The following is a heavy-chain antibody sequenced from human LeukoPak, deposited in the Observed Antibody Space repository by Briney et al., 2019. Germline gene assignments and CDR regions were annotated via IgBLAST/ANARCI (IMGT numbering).Heavy chain of an antibody. CDR2: FSSSSSYI. CDR3: ARSQIAVAGTANWFDP. J-gene: IGHJ5*02. V-gene: IGHV3-21*01. D-gene: IGHD6-19*01. CDR1: GFTFSSYS. Sequence: PGGSLRLSCAASGFTFSSYSMNWVRQAPGKGLEWVSSFSSSSSYIYYADSVKGRFTISRDNAKNSLYLQMNSLRAEDTAVYYCARSQIAVAGTANWFDPWGQGTLVTVSS.